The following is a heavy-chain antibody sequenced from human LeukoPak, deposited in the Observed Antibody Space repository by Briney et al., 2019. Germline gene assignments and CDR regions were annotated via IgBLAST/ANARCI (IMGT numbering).Heavy chain of an antibody. J-gene: IGHJ4*02. D-gene: IGHD4-17*01. CDR1: GFTFSTYW. CDR2: IKQDGSQK. V-gene: IGHV3-7*01. CDR3: VREEYGDHKWW. Sequence: GGSLRLSCAASGFTFSTYWMSWVRQAPGKGLEWVANIKQDGSQKYYVDSVKGRFTISRDNAKNSLYLQMNSLRVEDTAVYYCVREEYGDHKWWWGQGTPVTVSS.